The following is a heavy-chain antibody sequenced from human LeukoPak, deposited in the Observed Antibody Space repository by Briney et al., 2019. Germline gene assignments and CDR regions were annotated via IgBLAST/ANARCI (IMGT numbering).Heavy chain of an antibody. CDR3: ASGWNSRSVAVAGTWGYYYYMDV. Sequence: SSVKVSCKASVGTFSSYAISWVRQAPGDGLEWMGGIIPSFGTANYAKKFHGRVTITTDESTSAAYMELSSLRSEDTAVYYCASGWNSRSVAVAGTWGYYYYMDVWGKGTTVTVSS. D-gene: IGHD6-19*01. V-gene: IGHV1-69*05. CDR1: VGTFSSYA. J-gene: IGHJ6*03. CDR2: IIPSFGTA.